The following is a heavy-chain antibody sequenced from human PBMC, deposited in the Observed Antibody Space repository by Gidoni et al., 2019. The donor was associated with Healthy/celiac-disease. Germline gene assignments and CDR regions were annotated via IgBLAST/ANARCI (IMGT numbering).Heavy chain of an antibody. Sequence: QVQLVQSGAEVKKPGASVKVSCKASGYTFTSYDINWVRQATGQGLEWMGWMNPNSGNTGYAQKFQGRVTMTRNTSISTAYMELSSLRSEDTAVYYCARMRVVVPAGWSWDYYYYYGMDVWGQGTTVTVSS. D-gene: IGHD2-2*01. CDR3: ARMRVVVPAGWSWDYYYYYGMDV. V-gene: IGHV1-8*01. CDR1: GYTFTSYD. CDR2: MNPNSGNT. J-gene: IGHJ6*02.